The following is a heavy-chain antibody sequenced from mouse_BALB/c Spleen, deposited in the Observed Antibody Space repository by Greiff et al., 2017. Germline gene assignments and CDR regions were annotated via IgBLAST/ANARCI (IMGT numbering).Heavy chain of an antibody. Sequence: EVHLVESGGDLVTPGGSLKLSCAASGFTFSSYGMPWVRQTPDKRLEWVATISSGGSYTYYPASVKGRFTISRDNAKNTLDLQMISLNSEYTAMYYCARVDRAVFDYWGQGTTRTVSS. D-gene: IGHD3-3*01. CDR1: GFTFSSYG. J-gene: IGHJ2*01. CDR3: ARVDRAVFDY. V-gene: IGHV5-6*01. CDR2: ISSGGSYT.